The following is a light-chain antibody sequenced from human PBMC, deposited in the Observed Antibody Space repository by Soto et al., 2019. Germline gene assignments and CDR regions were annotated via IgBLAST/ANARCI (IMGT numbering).Light chain of an antibody. V-gene: IGKV3-15*01. Sequence: EIVLTQSPGTLSLSPGGRSTLSCKSSESISNNLAWYQHRPGQAPRLLIYGASTRATGIPARFSGSGSGTEFTLTISSLQSEDFAIYYCQQYNNWPWTFGQGTKVDIK. CDR1: ESISNN. CDR2: GAS. J-gene: IGKJ1*01. CDR3: QQYNNWPWT.